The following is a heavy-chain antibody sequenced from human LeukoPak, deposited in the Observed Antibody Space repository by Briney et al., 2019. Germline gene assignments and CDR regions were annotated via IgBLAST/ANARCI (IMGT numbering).Heavy chain of an antibody. D-gene: IGHD3-22*01. CDR1: GGSFSGYY. V-gene: IGHV4-34*01. J-gene: IGHJ4*02. Sequence: PSETLSLTCAVYGGSFSGYYWSWIRQPPGKGLEWIGEINHSGSTNYNPSLKSRVTISVGTSKNQFSLKLSSVTAADTAVYYCARGQYYYDSQSFDYWGQGTLVTVSS. CDR2: INHSGST. CDR3: ARGQYYYDSQSFDY.